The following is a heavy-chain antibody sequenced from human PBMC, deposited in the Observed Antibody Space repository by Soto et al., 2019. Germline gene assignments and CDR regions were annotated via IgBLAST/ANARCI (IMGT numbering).Heavy chain of an antibody. J-gene: IGHJ4*02. CDR2: ISSSGSTI. Sequence: EVQLVESGGGLVQPGGSLRLSCAASGFTFSSYEMNWVRQAPGKGLEWVSYISSSGSTIYYADSVKGRFTISRDNAKNSLHLQMNSLRAEDTAVYYCARAGYSSSWYAYFDDWGQGTLVAVSS. CDR1: GFTFSSYE. D-gene: IGHD6-13*01. CDR3: ARAGYSSSWYAYFDD. V-gene: IGHV3-48*03.